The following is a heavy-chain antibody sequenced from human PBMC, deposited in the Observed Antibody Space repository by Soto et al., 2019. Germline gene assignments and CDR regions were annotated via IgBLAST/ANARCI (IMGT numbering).Heavy chain of an antibody. CDR1: GYTFSSYG. J-gene: IGHJ4*02. CDR3: ARARRWVLTGYWEIYY. D-gene: IGHD3-9*01. CDR2: ISPYNGHT. Sequence: QVQLVQSGAEVKKPGASVEVSCKASGYTFSSYGINWVRQAPGQGLEWMGWISPYNGHTNHAQEFQDRVTMTKDTSTTTAYMELRGLRSDDTAVYYCARARRWVLTGYWEIYYWGQGTLVTVSS. V-gene: IGHV1-18*04.